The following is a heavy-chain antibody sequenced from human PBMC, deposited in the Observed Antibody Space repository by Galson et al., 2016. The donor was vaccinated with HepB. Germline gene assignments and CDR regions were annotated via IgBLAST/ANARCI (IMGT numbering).Heavy chain of an antibody. Sequence: SETLSLTCTVSGGSISSSSYYWGWIRQPPGKGLEWIGSIYYSGSTYYNPSLKSRVPISVDTSKNQFSLKLSSVTAADTAVYYCASRPRYFDWFFDYWGQGTLVTVSS. J-gene: IGHJ4*02. D-gene: IGHD3-9*01. CDR2: IYYSGST. CDR1: GGSISSSSYY. V-gene: IGHV4-39*01. CDR3: ASRPRYFDWFFDY.